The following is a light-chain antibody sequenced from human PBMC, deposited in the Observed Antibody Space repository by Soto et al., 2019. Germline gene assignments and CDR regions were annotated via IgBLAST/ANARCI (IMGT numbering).Light chain of an antibody. Sequence: EVVMTQSPTTLSVSPGEKVTLSCRASQTISNNLAWYRKKPGQAPSLLIYGISTRATGLPARLSGSGSGTEFTLTISSLQSDDFALYYCQQYNNWPHTFGQGTKLEIK. CDR2: GIS. V-gene: IGKV3-15*01. CDR1: QTISNN. CDR3: QQYNNWPHT. J-gene: IGKJ2*01.